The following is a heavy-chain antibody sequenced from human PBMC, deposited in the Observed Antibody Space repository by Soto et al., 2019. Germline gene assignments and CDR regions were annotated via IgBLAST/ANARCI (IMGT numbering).Heavy chain of an antibody. CDR3: ASRLYSSTNWFDP. D-gene: IGHD6-13*01. CDR2: IIPIFGTA. V-gene: IGHV1-69*13. J-gene: IGHJ5*02. CDR1: GGTFSSYA. Sequence: SVKVSCKASGGTFSSYAISWVRQAPGQGLEWMGGIIPIFGTANYAQKFQGRVTITADESTSTAYMELSSRRSEDTAVYYCASRLYSSTNWFDPWGQGTLVTVSS.